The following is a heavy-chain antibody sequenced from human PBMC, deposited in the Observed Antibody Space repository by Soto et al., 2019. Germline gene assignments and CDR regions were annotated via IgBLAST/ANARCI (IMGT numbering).Heavy chain of an antibody. D-gene: IGHD6-13*01. CDR3: ARHGRVAAAVDY. V-gene: IGHV4-39*01. CDR2: IYYSGST. J-gene: IGHJ4*02. Sequence: SSETLSLTCTVSGGSISSSSYYWGWIRQPPGKGLEWIGSIYYSGSTYYNPSLKSRVTISVDTSKNQFSLKLSSVTAADTAVYYCARHGRVAAAVDYWGQGTLVTVSS. CDR1: GGSISSSSYY.